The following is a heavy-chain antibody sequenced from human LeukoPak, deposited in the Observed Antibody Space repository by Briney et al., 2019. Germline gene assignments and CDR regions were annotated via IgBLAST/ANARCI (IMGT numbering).Heavy chain of an antibody. CDR2: IWYDGSNK. CDR3: AREGTYYYDS. V-gene: IGHV3-33*08. J-gene: IGHJ4*02. D-gene: IGHD3-22*01. Sequence: LSLTCTVSGDSISSYYWSWIRQPPGKGLEWVAVIWYDGSNKYYADSVKGRFTISRDNSKNTLYLQMNSLRAEDTAVYYCAREGTYYYDSWGQGTLVTVSS. CDR1: GDSISSYY.